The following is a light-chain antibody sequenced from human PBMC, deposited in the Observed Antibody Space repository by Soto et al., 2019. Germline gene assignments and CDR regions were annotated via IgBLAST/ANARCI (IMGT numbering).Light chain of an antibody. V-gene: IGLV2-14*01. CDR2: EVS. J-gene: IGLJ1*01. CDR1: SSDVAGYNY. Sequence: QSALTQPASVSGSPEQSITISCTGTSSDVAGYNYVSWYQQHPGKAPKLMIYEVSNRPSGVSNRFSGSKSGNTASLTISGLQAEDEADYYCSSYTSSSSYVFGTGTKLTVL. CDR3: SSYTSSSSYV.